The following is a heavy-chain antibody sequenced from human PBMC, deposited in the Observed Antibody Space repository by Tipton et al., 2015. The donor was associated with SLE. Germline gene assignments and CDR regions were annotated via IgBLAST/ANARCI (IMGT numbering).Heavy chain of an antibody. J-gene: IGHJ6*03. D-gene: IGHD3-16*01. V-gene: IGHV4-39*07. CDR1: GGPMSSGSYY. CDR2: INHSGST. CDR3: ARSGPSWGYYYYYMDV. Sequence: TLSLTCTVSGGPMSSGSYYWTWIRQPPGKGLQWIGEINHSGSTNYNPSLKSRVTISVDTSKNQFSLKLSSVTAADTALYYCARSGPSWGYYYYYMDVWGKGTTVTVSS.